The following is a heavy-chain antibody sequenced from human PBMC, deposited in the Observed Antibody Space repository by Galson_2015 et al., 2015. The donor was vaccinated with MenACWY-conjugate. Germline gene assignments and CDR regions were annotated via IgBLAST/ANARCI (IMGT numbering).Heavy chain of an antibody. V-gene: IGHV3-23*01. CDR1: GFTFSSYA. J-gene: IGHJ6*02. CDR2: IDGSDGST. CDR3: AKDIRGRQDLHYYGMDV. Sequence: CAASGFTFSSYAMSWVRQAPGKGLEWLSTIDGSDGSTFYADSVKGRFTISRDNSKNTLYLQMNSLRAEDTAVYYCAKDIRGRQDLHYYGMDVWGQGTTVTVSS. D-gene: IGHD3-3*02.